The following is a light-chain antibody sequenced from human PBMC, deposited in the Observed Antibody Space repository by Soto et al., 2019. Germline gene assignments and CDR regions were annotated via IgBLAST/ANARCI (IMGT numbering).Light chain of an antibody. CDR3: TSYVGNDIWV. CDR1: SSDVGAYNY. V-gene: IGLV2-8*01. Sequence: QSALTQPPSASGSPGQSVTISCNGTSSDVGAYNYVSWYQQCPGKAPKLMIYEVTKRPSGVPDRFSGSKSGNTASLTVSGLQAEDEADYYCTSYVGNDIWVFGGGTKVTVL. J-gene: IGLJ3*02. CDR2: EVT.